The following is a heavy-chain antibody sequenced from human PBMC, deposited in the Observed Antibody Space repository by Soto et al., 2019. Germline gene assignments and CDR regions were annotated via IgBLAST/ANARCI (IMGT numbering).Heavy chain of an antibody. CDR2: IFPGDSDT. Sequence: GESLKISCNGSGYNFANYWIGWVRQMPGKGLEWMGMIFPGDSDTKNSPSLQGQITMSADKSDSSAYLQWRSLKASDTAMYYCAAAYTTGSYAFDIWGQGTMVTVSS. CDR3: AAAYTTGSYAFDI. V-gene: IGHV5-51*01. D-gene: IGHD1-1*01. J-gene: IGHJ3*02. CDR1: GYNFANYW.